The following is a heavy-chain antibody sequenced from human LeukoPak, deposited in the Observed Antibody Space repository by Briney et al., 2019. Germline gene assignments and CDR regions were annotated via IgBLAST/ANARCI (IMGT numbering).Heavy chain of an antibody. V-gene: IGHV1-69*06. Sequence: SVKVSCKASGGTFSSYAISWVRQAPGQGLEWMGGIIPIFGTANYAQKFQGRVTITADKSTSTAYMELSSLRSEDTAVYYCARVYSTDYYYYYMDVWGKGTTVIVSS. CDR2: IIPIFGTA. CDR1: GGTFSSYA. CDR3: ARVYSTDYYYYYMDV. D-gene: IGHD4-11*01. J-gene: IGHJ6*03.